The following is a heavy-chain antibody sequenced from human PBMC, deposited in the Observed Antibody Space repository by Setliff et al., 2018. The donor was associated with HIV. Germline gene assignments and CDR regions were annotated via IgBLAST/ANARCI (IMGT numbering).Heavy chain of an antibody. CDR1: GGSISSSSYY. J-gene: IGHJ4*02. D-gene: IGHD6-19*01. V-gene: IGHV4-39*07. CDR3: ARDRGSGWTSPFDY. Sequence: SETLSPTCTVPGGSISSSSYYWGWIRQPPGKGLEGIGSIYYSGSTYYNPSLKSRVTISVDTSKNQFSLKLSSVTAADTAVYYCARDRGSGWTSPFDYWGQGTLVTVSS. CDR2: IYYSGST.